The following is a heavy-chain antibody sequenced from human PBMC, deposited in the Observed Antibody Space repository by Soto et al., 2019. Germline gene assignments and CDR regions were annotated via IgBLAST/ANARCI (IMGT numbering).Heavy chain of an antibody. CDR2: INSDGSST. J-gene: IGHJ4*02. D-gene: IGHD6-13*01. V-gene: IGHV3-74*01. Sequence: GGSLRLSCAASGFTFSSYWMHWVRQAPGKGLVWVSRINSDGSSTSYADSVKGRFTISRDNAKNTLYLQMNSLRAEDTAVYYCARDPDPGSSWYYFDYWGQGTLVTVSS. CDR1: GFTFSSYW. CDR3: ARDPDPGSSWYYFDY.